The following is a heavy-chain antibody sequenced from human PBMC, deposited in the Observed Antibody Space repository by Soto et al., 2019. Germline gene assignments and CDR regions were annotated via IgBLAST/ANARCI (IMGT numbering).Heavy chain of an antibody. D-gene: IGHD3-3*01. Sequence: PSETLSLTCAVYGGSFSGYYWSWIRQPPGKGLEWIGEINHSGSTNYNPSLKSRVTISVDTSKNQFSLKLSSVTAADTAVYYCARLTIFGVATNFDYWGQGTMVTVSS. CDR2: INHSGST. V-gene: IGHV4-34*01. J-gene: IGHJ4*02. CDR3: ARLTIFGVATNFDY. CDR1: GGSFSGYY.